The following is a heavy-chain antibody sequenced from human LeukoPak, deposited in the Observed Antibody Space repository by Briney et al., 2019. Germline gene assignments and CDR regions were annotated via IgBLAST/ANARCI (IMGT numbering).Heavy chain of an antibody. D-gene: IGHD1-26*01. Sequence: GGSLRLSCAASGFTFSSYAMHWVRQAPGKGLEWVAVTSYDGSNKYYADSVKGRFTISRDNSKNTLYLQMNSLRAEDTAVYYCARESGSYRGFDYWGQGTLVTVSS. V-gene: IGHV3-30*04. CDR1: GFTFSSYA. J-gene: IGHJ4*02. CDR2: TSYDGSNK. CDR3: ARESGSYRGFDY.